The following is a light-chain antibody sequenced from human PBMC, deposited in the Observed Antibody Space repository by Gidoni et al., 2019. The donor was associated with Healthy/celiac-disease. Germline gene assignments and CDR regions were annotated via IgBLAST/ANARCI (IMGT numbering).Light chain of an antibody. CDR2: GAS. CDR1: QSVSSN. Sequence: EIVITPSPATLSVSPGERATLSCRASQSVSSNLAWYQQKPGQAPRPLIYGASTRATGIPARFSGSGSGTEFTLTISSLQSEDFAVYYCQQYNNWPPEITFGQGTRLEIK. J-gene: IGKJ5*01. V-gene: IGKV3-15*01. CDR3: QQYNNWPPEIT.